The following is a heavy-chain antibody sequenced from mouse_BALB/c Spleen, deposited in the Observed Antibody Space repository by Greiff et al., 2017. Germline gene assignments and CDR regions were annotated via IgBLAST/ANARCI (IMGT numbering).Heavy chain of an antibody. Sequence: VMLVESGPGLVAPSQSLSITCTVSGFSLTSYGVHWVRQPPGKGLEWLGVIWAGGSTNYNSALMSRLSISKDNSKSQVFLKMNSLQTDDTAMYYCARDAYYGNFYAMDYWGQGTSVTVSS. CDR3: ARDAYYGNFYAMDY. D-gene: IGHD2-10*01. CDR2: IWAGGST. J-gene: IGHJ4*01. V-gene: IGHV2-9*02. CDR1: GFSLTSYG.